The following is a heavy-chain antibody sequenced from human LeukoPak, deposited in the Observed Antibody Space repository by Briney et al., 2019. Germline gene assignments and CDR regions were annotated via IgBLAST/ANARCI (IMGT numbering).Heavy chain of an antibody. CDR2: IYSGGST. CDR1: GFTVSSNY. V-gene: IGHV3-53*01. J-gene: IGHJ5*02. D-gene: IGHD6-19*01. Sequence: GGSLRLSCAASGFTVSSNYMSWVRQAPGKGLEWVSVIYSGGSTYYADSVKGRFTISRDNSKNTLYLRMNSLRAEDTAVYYCARAVAGANWFDPWGQGTQVTVSS. CDR3: ARAVAGANWFDP.